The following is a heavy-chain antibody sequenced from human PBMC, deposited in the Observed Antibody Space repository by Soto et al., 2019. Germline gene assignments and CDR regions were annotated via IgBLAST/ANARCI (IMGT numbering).Heavy chain of an antibody. CDR2: ISGSGGST. D-gene: IGHD3-9*01. CDR1: GFTFSSYA. J-gene: IGHJ4*02. V-gene: IGHV3-23*01. CDR3: AKTRSKNYDILTGYYPTLDY. Sequence: GGSLRLSCAASGFTFSSYAMSWVRQAPGKGLEWVSAISGSGGSTYYADSVKGRFTISRDNSKNTLYLQMNSLRAEDTAVYYCAKTRSKNYDILTGYYPTLDYWGQGTRVSVS.